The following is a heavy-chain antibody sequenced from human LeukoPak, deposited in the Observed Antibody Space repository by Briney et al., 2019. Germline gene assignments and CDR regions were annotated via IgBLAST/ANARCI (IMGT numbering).Heavy chain of an antibody. D-gene: IGHD1-26*01. CDR3: ARETSESYET. CDR2: IHPNRGDA. J-gene: IGHJ5*02. V-gene: IGHV1-2*02. CDR1: GYTFSDHY. Sequence: ASVKVSCKAFGYTFSDHYIQWVRQAPGQGPEWMGWIHPNRGDANYGQKFQGRVTMTRDTSISTAYLELSSLTSDDTAVYYCARETSESYETWGQGTLVTVSS.